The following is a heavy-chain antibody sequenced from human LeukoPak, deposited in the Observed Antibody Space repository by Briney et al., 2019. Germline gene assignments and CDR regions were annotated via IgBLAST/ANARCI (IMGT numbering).Heavy chain of an antibody. D-gene: IGHD5-18*01. V-gene: IGHV5-51*01. CDR3: ARQTKYSYGPPAPYY. Sequence: PGESLKISCKGSGYSFTSYWIGWVRQMPGKGLEWMGIIYPGDSDTRYSPSFQGQVTISADKSISTAYLQWSSLKASDTAMYYCARQTKYSYGPPAPYYWGQGTLVTVSS. J-gene: IGHJ4*02. CDR2: IYPGDSDT. CDR1: GYSFTSYW.